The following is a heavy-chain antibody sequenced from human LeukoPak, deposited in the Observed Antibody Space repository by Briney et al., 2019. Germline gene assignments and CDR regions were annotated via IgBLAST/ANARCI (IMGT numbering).Heavy chain of an antibody. V-gene: IGHV1-18*01. CDR3: ARGYDILTVYSDLDY. CDR2: ISAYNGNT. CDR1: GYTFTSYG. J-gene: IGHJ4*02. Sequence: ASVKVSCKASGYTFTSYGISWVRQAPGQGLEWMGWISAYNGNTNYAQKLQGRVTMTTDTSTSTAYMELRSLRSDDTAVYYCARGYDILTVYSDLDYWGQGTLVTVSS. D-gene: IGHD3-9*01.